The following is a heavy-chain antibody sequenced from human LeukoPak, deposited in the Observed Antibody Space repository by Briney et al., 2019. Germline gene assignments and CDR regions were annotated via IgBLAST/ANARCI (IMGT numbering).Heavy chain of an antibody. D-gene: IGHD4-17*01. J-gene: IGHJ2*01. CDR1: GYSISSGYY. V-gene: IGHV4-38-2*01. CDR2: IYHSGST. CDR3: ARPSTWATVTRYWYFDL. Sequence: SEILSLTCAVSGYSISSGYYWGWIRQPPGKGLEWIGSIYHSGSTYYNPSLKSRVTISVDTSKNQFSLKLSSVTAADTAVYYCARPSTWATVTRYWYFDLWGRGTLVTVSS.